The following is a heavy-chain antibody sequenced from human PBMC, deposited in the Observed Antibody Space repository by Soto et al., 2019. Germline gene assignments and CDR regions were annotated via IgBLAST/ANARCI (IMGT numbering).Heavy chain of an antibody. D-gene: IGHD3-22*01. Sequence: SETLSLTCTVSGGSISSYYWSWIRQPPGKGLEWIGYIYYSGSTNYNPSLKSRVTISVDTSKNQFSLKLSSVAAADTAVYYCARGRYYDSSGYYGYWGQGTLVTVSS. CDR2: IYYSGST. V-gene: IGHV4-59*08. J-gene: IGHJ4*02. CDR1: GGSISSYY. CDR3: ARGRYYDSSGYYGY.